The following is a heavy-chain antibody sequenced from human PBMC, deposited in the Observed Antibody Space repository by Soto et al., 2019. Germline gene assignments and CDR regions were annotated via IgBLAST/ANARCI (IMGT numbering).Heavy chain of an antibody. CDR2: ISGSGGST. J-gene: IGHJ1*01. D-gene: IGHD3-10*02. V-gene: IGHV3-23*01. CDR1: GFTFSSYA. CDR3: ALGHYYVGYFQH. Sequence: GGSLRLSCAASGFTFSSYAMSWVRQAPGKGLEWVSAISGSGGSTYYADSVKGRFTISRDNSKNTLYLQINSLRAEDTAVYYCALGHYYVGYFQHWGQGTLVTVSS.